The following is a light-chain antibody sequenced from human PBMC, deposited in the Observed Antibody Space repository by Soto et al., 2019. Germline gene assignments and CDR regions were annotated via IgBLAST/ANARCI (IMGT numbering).Light chain of an antibody. CDR1: ISNIGSNT. Sequence: QAVVTQPPSASGTPGQRVTISCSGSISNIGSNTVNWYQQLPRTAPKLLIYTNDQRPSGVPDRFSGSKSGTSASLAISGLQSEDEADYYCAAWDDSLNGLVFGGGTKLTVL. V-gene: IGLV1-44*01. CDR3: AAWDDSLNGLV. J-gene: IGLJ2*01. CDR2: TND.